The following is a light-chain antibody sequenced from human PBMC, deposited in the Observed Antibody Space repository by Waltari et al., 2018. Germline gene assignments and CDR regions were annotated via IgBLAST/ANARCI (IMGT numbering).Light chain of an antibody. CDR1: ALSKLY. V-gene: IGLV3-25*03. J-gene: IGLJ1*01. CDR3: QSADSGGTYV. Sequence: SFELTQPPSVSVSPGQTATITCAGDALSKLYTCWSQQKPGQAPVVVIYEDSERPSGIPERFSGSRSGTTVTFTISGVQAEDEADYYCQSADSGGTYVFGTGTRVTVL. CDR2: EDS.